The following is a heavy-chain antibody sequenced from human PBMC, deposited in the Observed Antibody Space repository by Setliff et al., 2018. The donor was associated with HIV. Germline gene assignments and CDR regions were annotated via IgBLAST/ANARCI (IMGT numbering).Heavy chain of an antibody. Sequence: PSETLSLTCTVSGGSISEYYWSWIRQPPGKGLEWIGYIDYSGSTNYNASLKSRLTMSIDTSKSQFSLKLSSVTAADTAVYYCALDPGYRRDYWGQGTLVTVSS. J-gene: IGHJ4*02. CDR3: ALDPGYRRDY. CDR2: IDYSGST. D-gene: IGHD5-12*01. CDR1: GGSISEYY. V-gene: IGHV4-59*08.